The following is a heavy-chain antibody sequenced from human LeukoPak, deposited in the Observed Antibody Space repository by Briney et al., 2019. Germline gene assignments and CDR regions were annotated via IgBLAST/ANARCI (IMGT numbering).Heavy chain of an antibody. CDR2: ISYDGSNK. CDR1: GFTFSSYG. D-gene: IGHD5-12*01. J-gene: IGHJ4*02. V-gene: IGHV3-30*18. Sequence: GRSLRLSCAASGFTFSSYGMHWVRQAPGKGLEWVAVISYDGSNKYYADSVKGRFTISRDNSKNTLYLQTNSLRAGDTAVYYCAKSVVATRYLVDYWGQGTLVTVSS. CDR3: AKSVVATRYLVDY.